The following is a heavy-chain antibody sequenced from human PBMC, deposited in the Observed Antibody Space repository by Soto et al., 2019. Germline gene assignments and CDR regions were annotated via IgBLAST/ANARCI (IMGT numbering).Heavy chain of an antibody. V-gene: IGHV1-8*01. CDR3: AGEKVGTTGIDF. CDR1: GYTFTGYD. J-gene: IGHJ4*02. Sequence: QAQLVQSGAEVKKPGASVKVSCKASGYTFTGYDINWVRQATGQGLEWMGLMNPNSGNTGYAQNFQGRVTMTRDNSITTAYMELTSLRDDDSAVYYCAGEKVGTTGIDFWGQGTLVTVSS. CDR2: MNPNSGNT. D-gene: IGHD1-26*01.